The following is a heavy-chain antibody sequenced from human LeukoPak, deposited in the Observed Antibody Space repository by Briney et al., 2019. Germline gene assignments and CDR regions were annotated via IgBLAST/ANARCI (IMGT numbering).Heavy chain of an antibody. CDR3: ARDAEFYDFWSRQRDWYFDL. V-gene: IGHV1-18*01. J-gene: IGHJ2*01. CDR1: GYTFPTSG. D-gene: IGHD3-3*01. CDR2: ISAYNGNT. Sequence: GASVKVSCKASGYTFPTSGISWVRQAPGQGLEWMGWISAYNGNTNYAQKLQGRVTMTTDTSTSTAYMELRSLRSDDTAVYYCARDAEFYDFWSRQRDWYFDLWGRGTLVTVSS.